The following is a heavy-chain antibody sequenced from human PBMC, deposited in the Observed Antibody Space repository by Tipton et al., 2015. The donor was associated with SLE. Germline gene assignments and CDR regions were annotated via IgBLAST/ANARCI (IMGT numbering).Heavy chain of an antibody. D-gene: IGHD6-13*01. J-gene: IGHJ4*02. V-gene: IGHV4-59*12. CDR3: ARDYSPEAYFDY. CDR1: GGSFSGYY. CDR2: IYYSGST. Sequence: TLSLTCAVYGGSFSGYYWSWIRQPPGKGLEWIGYIYYSGSTNYNPSLKSRVTISVDTSKNQFSLKLSSVTAADTAVYYCARDYSPEAYFDYWGQGTLVTVSS.